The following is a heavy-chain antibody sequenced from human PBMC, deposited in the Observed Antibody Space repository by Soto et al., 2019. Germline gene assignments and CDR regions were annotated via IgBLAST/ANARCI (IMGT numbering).Heavy chain of an antibody. J-gene: IGHJ4*02. Sequence: QLQLQESGSGLVKPSQTLSLTCAVSGGSISSGGYSWSWIRQPPGKGLEWIGYIYYSGSTYYNPSLKSRVTISVDTSKNQFSLKLSSVTAADTAVYYCASTDDWLLPFDYWGQGTLVTVSS. CDR2: IYYSGST. CDR3: ASTDDWLLPFDY. D-gene: IGHD3-9*01. CDR1: GGSISSGGYS. V-gene: IGHV4-30-2*05.